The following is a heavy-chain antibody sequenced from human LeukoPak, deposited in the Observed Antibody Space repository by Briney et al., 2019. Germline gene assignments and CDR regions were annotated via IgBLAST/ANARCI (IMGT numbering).Heavy chain of an antibody. CDR2: IWYDGSNK. CDR3: AKHLGEQPNWFDP. Sequence: GRSLRLSCAASGFTFSSYGMHWVRQAPGKGLEWVAVIWYDGSNKYYADSVKGRFTISRDNSKNTLYLQMNSLRAEDTAIYYCAKHLGEQPNWFDPWGQGTLVTVSS. J-gene: IGHJ5*02. CDR1: GFTFSSYG. D-gene: IGHD3-10*01. V-gene: IGHV3-33*06.